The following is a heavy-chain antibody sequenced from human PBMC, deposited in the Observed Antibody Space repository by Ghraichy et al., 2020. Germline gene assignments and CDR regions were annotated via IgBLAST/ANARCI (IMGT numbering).Heavy chain of an antibody. D-gene: IGHD3-16*01. Sequence: GGSLRLSCTASGFSFGDYAMSWVRQAPGKGLEWVGFIRSKADGGTIEYAASVKGRFTISRDDSKSIVYLKMNSLKTEDTAVYYSVITTYYDYGMDVWGQGTTVTVSS. J-gene: IGHJ6*02. V-gene: IGHV3-49*04. CDR2: IRSKADGGTI. CDR3: VITTYYDYGMDV. CDR1: GFSFGDYA.